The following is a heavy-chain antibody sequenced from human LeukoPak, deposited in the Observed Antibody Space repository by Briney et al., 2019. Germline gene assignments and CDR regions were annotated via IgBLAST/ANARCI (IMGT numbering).Heavy chain of an antibody. CDR2: IYTSGST. V-gene: IGHV4-4*07. Sequence: PSETLSLTCTASGGSISSYYWSWIRQPAGKGLEWIGRIYTSGSTNYNPSLKSRVTMSVDTSKNQFSLKLSSVTAADTAVYYCAREGYGSGSYYGRSFDYWGQGTLVTVSS. D-gene: IGHD3-10*01. CDR3: AREGYGSGSYYGRSFDY. J-gene: IGHJ4*02. CDR1: GGSISSYY.